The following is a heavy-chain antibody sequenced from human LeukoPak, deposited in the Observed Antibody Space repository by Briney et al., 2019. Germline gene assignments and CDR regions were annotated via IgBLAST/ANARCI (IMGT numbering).Heavy chain of an antibody. CDR2: IKQDGSEK. Sequence: PGGSLRLSCAASGFTFSSYWMSWVRQAPGKGLEWVANIKQDGSEKYYVDSVKGRFTISRDNAKNSLYLQMNSLRAEDTAVYYCARDSSSWYLLFDYWGQGTLVTVSS. D-gene: IGHD6-13*01. V-gene: IGHV3-7*01. CDR3: ARDSSSWYLLFDY. J-gene: IGHJ4*02. CDR1: GFTFSSYW.